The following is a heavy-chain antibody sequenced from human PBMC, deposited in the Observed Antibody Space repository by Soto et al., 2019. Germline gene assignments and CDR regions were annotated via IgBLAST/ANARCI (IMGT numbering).Heavy chain of an antibody. CDR3: AKNLDLSSSCDMDV. CDR1: GFTFSSYA. CDR2: ISGSGGST. J-gene: IGHJ6*02. Sequence: GGSLRLSCAASGFTFSSYAMNWVRQAPGKGLEWVSSISGSGGSTYYADSVRSRFTISRDNSKNTLYLQMNSLRVEDTAIYYCAKNLDLSSSCDMDVWGQGTTVTVSS. V-gene: IGHV3-23*01. D-gene: IGHD6-13*01.